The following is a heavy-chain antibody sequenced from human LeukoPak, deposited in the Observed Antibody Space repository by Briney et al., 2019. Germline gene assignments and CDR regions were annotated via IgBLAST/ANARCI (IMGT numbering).Heavy chain of an antibody. D-gene: IGHD1-26*01. CDR1: GFTFSSYG. V-gene: IGHV3-33*01. Sequence: HPGRSLRLSCAASGFTFSSYGMHWVRQAPGKGLEWVAVIWYDGSNKYYADSVKGRFTISRDNSKNTLYLRMNSLRAEDTAVYYCASNIVGATFDYWGQGTLVTVSS. CDR3: ASNIVGATFDY. CDR2: IWYDGSNK. J-gene: IGHJ4*02.